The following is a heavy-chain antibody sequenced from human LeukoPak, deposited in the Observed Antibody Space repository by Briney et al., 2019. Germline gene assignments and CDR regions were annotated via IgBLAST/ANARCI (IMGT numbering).Heavy chain of an antibody. J-gene: IGHJ3*02. CDR3: ASSTELAFDI. Sequence: SETLSLTCTVSGGSISSSSSYWGWIRQPPGKGLEWIGSIYYSGSTYYNPSLKSRVTISVDTSKNQFSLKLSSVTAADTAVYYCASSTELAFDIWGQGTMVTVSS. CDR1: GGSISSSSSY. V-gene: IGHV4-39*01. CDR2: IYYSGST. D-gene: IGHD3-10*01.